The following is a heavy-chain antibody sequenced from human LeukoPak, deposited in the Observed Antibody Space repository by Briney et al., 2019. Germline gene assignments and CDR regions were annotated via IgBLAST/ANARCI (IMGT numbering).Heavy chain of an antibody. J-gene: IGHJ5*02. V-gene: IGHV3-23*01. CDR3: AKDLPDSRESLTGHWFDP. CDR1: GFTFSSYA. Sequence: GGSLRLSCAASGFTFSSYAMSWVRQAPGKGLEWVSAISGSGGSTYYADSVKGRFTISRDNSKNTLYLQMNSLRAEDTAVHYCAKDLPDSRESLTGHWFDPWGQGTLVTVSA. CDR2: ISGSGGST. D-gene: IGHD3-10*01.